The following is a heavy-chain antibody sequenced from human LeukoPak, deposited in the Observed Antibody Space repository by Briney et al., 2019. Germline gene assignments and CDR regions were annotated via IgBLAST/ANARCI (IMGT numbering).Heavy chain of an antibody. D-gene: IGHD2-15*01. CDR1: GLPFSSYA. CDR3: AKSRFSCIGNNCYSPDY. J-gene: IGHJ4*02. CDR2: ISYDGSNE. Sequence: GGSLRLSCAASGLPFSSYAMHWVRPAPGKGLEWVALISYDGSNEHYADSVKGRFTISRDNSKNTLYLQVNSLRAEDTAVYYCAKSRFSCIGNNCYSPDYWGQGTLVTVSS. V-gene: IGHV3-30*18.